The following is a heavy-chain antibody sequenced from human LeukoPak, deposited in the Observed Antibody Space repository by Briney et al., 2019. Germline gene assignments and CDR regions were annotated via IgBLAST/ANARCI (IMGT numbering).Heavy chain of an antibody. D-gene: IGHD4-17*01. CDR2: ISGSGGRT. V-gene: IGHV3-23*01. CDR3: AKDADDYGDFYYYFDY. J-gene: IGHJ4*02. Sequence: GGSLRLSCAASGFTFSSYAMSWVRQAPGKGLEWVSAISGSGGRTDYADSVKGRFTISRDNSKNTLYLQMNSLRAEDTALYYCAKDADDYGDFYYYFDYWGQGTLVTVSS. CDR1: GFTFSSYA.